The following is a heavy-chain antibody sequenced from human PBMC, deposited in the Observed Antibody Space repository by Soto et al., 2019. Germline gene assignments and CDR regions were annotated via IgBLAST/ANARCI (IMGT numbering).Heavy chain of an antibody. Sequence: SVKVSCKASGGTFSSYAISWVRQAPGQGLEWMGGVIPMFGTATPAHKYQGRATTTADKSTSPAYMELSTLRSEDPAVYYCPRGGEQLAIEPHDAFAIWGQGPQVT. CDR3: PRGGEQLAIEPHDAFAI. CDR1: GGTFSSYA. D-gene: IGHD1-1*01. CDR2: VIPMFGTA. V-gene: IGHV1-69*06. J-gene: IGHJ3*02.